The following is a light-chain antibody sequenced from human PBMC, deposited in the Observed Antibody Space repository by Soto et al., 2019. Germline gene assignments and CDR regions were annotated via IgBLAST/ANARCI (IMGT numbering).Light chain of an antibody. J-gene: IGKJ5*01. CDR1: QSVSSS. Sequence: EGVLTRSPPILSLSPEDTATLSCGASQSVSSSLAWYQQKPDQTPRLLIYDASSRATGIPARFSGSGSGTDFTLTISSLEPEDFAVYYCHHRGNGITFGQGTRLEI. CDR3: HHRGNGIT. CDR2: DAS. V-gene: IGKV3-11*01.